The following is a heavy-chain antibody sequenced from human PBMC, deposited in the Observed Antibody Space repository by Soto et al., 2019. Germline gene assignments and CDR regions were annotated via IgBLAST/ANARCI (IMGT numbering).Heavy chain of an antibody. D-gene: IGHD1-26*01. J-gene: IGHJ4*02. V-gene: IGHV1-18*01. CDR1: GYTFTRHG. CDR2: ISGYNGDT. CDR3: ARPDIRSGRYCDY. Sequence: QVQLMQSGTQVKKPGASVRVSCKSSGYTFTRHGITWVRQAPGQGLEWMGWISGYNGDTNYAQNFQCRVIMTTDTVTITAYMEVRSLRSDDTSVYYCARPDIRSGRYCDYGGQGTLVIVSS.